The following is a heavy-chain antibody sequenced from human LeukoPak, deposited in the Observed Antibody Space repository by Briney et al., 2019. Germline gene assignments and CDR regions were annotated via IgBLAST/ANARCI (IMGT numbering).Heavy chain of an antibody. V-gene: IGHV1-58*02. CDR2: IVVGSGNT. CDR3: AAISGSYPPWEFDY. J-gene: IGHJ4*02. CDR1: GFTFTSSA. Sequence: ASVKVYCKASGFTFTSSAMQWVRQARGQRLEWIGWIVVGSGNTNYAQKFQERVTITRDMSTSTAYMELSSLRSEDTAVYYCAAISGSYPPWEFDYWGQGTLVTVSS. D-gene: IGHD1-26*01.